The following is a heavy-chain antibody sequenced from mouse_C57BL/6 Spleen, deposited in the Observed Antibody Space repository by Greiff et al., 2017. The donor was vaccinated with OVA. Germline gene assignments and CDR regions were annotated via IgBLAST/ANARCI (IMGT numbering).Heavy chain of an antibody. D-gene: IGHD2-3*01. J-gene: IGHJ1*03. CDR2: IDPNSGGT. V-gene: IGHV1-72*01. CDR1: GYTFTSYW. Sequence: QVQLQQPGAELVKPGASVKLSCKASGYTFTSYWMHWVKQRPGRGLEWIGRIDPNSGGTKYNEKVKSKATLTVDKPSSTAYMQLSSLTSEDSAVYYCARSGGYYPYWYFDVWGTGTTVTVSS. CDR3: ARSGGYYPYWYFDV.